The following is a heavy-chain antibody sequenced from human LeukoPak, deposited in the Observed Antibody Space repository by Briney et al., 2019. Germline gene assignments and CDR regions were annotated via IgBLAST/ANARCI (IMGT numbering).Heavy chain of an antibody. J-gene: IGHJ4*02. CDR3: AKDPFDY. CDR1: GFTFSSYG. Sequence: PGGSLRLSCAASGFTFSSYGMHWVRQAPGKGLEWVAVISYDGNNKYYADSVKGRFTISRDNSKNTLYLQMNSLRAEDTAVYYCAKDPFDYWGQGTLVTVSS. V-gene: IGHV3-30*18. CDR2: ISYDGNNK.